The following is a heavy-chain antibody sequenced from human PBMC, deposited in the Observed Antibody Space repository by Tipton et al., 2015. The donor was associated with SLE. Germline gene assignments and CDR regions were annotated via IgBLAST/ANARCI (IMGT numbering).Heavy chain of an antibody. D-gene: IGHD2/OR15-2a*01. CDR3: ARGVEYQDS. V-gene: IGHV4-59*12. CDR2: IDYTRGM. J-gene: IGHJ4*02. CDR1: GGSIRSYY. Sequence: LRLSCTVSGGSIRSYYWSWIRQPPGKRLEWIGYIDYTRGMKYHPSLESRVTISLDTSMNQVSLRLGYVTAADTAVYYCARGVEYQDSWGQGALVTVSS.